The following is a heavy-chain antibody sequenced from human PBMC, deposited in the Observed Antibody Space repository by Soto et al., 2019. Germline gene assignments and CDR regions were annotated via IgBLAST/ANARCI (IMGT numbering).Heavy chain of an antibody. CDR1: GFTFSSYA. CDR2: ISGSGGST. J-gene: IGHJ5*02. V-gene: IGHV3-23*01. Sequence: GSLRLFCAASGFTFSSYAMSWVRQAPGKGLEWVSAISGSGGSTYYADSVKGRFTISRDNSKNTLYLQMNSLRAEDTAVYYCAKDQFIAVAGISWFYPWGQGTLVTVSS. D-gene: IGHD6-19*01. CDR3: AKDQFIAVAGISWFYP.